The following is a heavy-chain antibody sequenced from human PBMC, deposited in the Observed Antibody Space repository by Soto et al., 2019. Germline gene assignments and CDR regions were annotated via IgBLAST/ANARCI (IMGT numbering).Heavy chain of an antibody. J-gene: IGHJ5*01. V-gene: IGHV3-21*01. CDR1: GFTFSTYH. CDR2: IDTTSNVI. CDR3: ARADHFDS. Sequence: PGGSLRLSCAASGFTFSTYHMNWVRQVPGKRLEWVSFIDTTSNVIYYGDSVKGRFTISRDNAKNSLYLQMNSLTAEDSGVYFCARADHFDSWGQGTLVTVSS.